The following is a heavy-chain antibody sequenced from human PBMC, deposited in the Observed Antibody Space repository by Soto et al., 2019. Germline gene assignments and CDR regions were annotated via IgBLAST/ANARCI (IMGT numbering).Heavy chain of an antibody. CDR1: GYTFTSYY. V-gene: IGHV1-46*01. D-gene: IGHD3-22*01. J-gene: IGHJ6*02. CDR3: ARQGSGSSGYKGLQGGMDV. Sequence: ASVEVSCKASGYTFTSYYMHWVRQAPGQGLEWMGIINPSGGSTSYAQKFQGRVTMTRDTSTSTVYMELSSLRSEDTAVYYCARQGSGSSGYKGLQGGMDVWGQGTTVTVSS. CDR2: INPSGGST.